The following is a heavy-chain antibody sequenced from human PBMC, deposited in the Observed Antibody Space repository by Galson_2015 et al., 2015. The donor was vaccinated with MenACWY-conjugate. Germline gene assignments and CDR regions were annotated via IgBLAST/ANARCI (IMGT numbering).Heavy chain of an antibody. J-gene: IGHJ6*02. CDR3: ARHPPGGRGMDV. CDR1: W. V-gene: IGHV5-51*01. D-gene: IGHD1-26*01. Sequence: WIGWVRQVPGKGLEWVGLISPIDSKTRYSPAFEGRVTISADNSITTAYLQWNSLQASDTAMYYCARHPPGGRGMDVWGQGTTVTVSS. CDR2: ISPIDSKT.